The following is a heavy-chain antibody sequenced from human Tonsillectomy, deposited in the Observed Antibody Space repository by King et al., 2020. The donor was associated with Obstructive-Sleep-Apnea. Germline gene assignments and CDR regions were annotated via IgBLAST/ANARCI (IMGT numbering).Heavy chain of an antibody. J-gene: IGHJ4*02. V-gene: IGHV1-2*02. CDR3: ARAIRIPMVRGVVSPLDY. Sequence: VQLVESGAEVKKPGASVKVSCKASGYTFTGYYMHWVRQAPGQGLEWMGWINPNSGGTNYAQKFQGRVTMTRDTSISTAYMELSRLRSDDTAVYYCARAIRIPMVRGVVSPLDYWGQGTLVTVSS. CDR2: INPNSGGT. D-gene: IGHD3-10*01. CDR1: GYTFTGYY.